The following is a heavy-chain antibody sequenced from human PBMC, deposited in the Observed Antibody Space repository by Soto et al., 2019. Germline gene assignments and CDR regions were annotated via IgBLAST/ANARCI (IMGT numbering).Heavy chain of an antibody. CDR3: TRVDIWKNWFDP. Sequence: PVGSLRLSCAASGFTFSGSAMHWVRQASGKGLEWVGRIRSKANSYATAYVASVKGRFTISRDDSKNTAYLQMNSLKTEDTAVYYCTRVDIWKNWFDPWGQGTLVTVS. CDR1: GFTFSGSA. V-gene: IGHV3-73*01. CDR2: IRSKANSYAT. J-gene: IGHJ5*02. D-gene: IGHD5-12*01.